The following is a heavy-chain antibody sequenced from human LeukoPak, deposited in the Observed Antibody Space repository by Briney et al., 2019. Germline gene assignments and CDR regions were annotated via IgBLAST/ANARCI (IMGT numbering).Heavy chain of an antibody. Sequence: GGSLRLSCAASGLSVSLNYMSWVRQAPGKGLEWVSVTYGGENTHLADSVKGRFTVSRDNSKNTLFLQMNSVRVEDTAVYYCARSAGNVLTGYYSYFDYWGQGILVTVSS. CDR1: GLSVSLNY. CDR2: TYGGENT. V-gene: IGHV3-66*01. J-gene: IGHJ4*02. CDR3: ARSAGNVLTGYYSYFDY. D-gene: IGHD3-9*01.